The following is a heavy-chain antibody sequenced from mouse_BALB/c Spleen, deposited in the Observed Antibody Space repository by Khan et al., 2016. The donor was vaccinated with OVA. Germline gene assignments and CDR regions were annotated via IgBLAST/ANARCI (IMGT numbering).Heavy chain of an antibody. J-gene: IGHJ4*01. CDR3: ARPPYVSESLDY. Sequence: QIQLVQSGPELKKPGETVKISCKASGYTFISFGMNWVKQSPGKALKWMGWINPYTGEPTYADDFKGRFAFSLETSASTAYLQINNLKNEVTAADISARPPYVSESLDYWGQGTIVTVSS. CDR1: GYTFISFG. V-gene: IGHV9-3-1*01. D-gene: IGHD1-1*01. CDR2: INPYTGEP.